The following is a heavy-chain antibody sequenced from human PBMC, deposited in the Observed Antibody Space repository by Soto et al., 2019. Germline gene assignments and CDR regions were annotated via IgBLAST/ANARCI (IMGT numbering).Heavy chain of an antibody. V-gene: IGHV3-21*04. CDR2: ISSSSTAI. CDR3: AILFYYDSSGYYYLFDY. CDR1: GFTFSSYS. D-gene: IGHD3-22*01. J-gene: IGHJ4*02. Sequence: GGSLRLSCAASGFTFSSYSMNWVRQAPGKGLEWVSSISSSSTAIFYGDSVKGRFIISRDNAENSLYLQMNSLRAEDTAVYYFAILFYYDSSGYYYLFDYWGQGSLDTGSS.